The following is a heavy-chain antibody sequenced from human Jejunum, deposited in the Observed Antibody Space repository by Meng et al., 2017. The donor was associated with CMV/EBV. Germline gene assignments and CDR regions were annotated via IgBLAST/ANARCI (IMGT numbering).Heavy chain of an antibody. CDR3: AREIINLDRMDV. J-gene: IGHJ6*02. Sequence: ASVYTLSSYDINWVRQASGQGLEWMGGINPSSGNSGYAQKFQGRVTMTRNISINTAYMELSGLTSADTGVYYCAREIINLDRMDVWGQGTTVTVSS. V-gene: IGHV1-8*01. CDR2: INPSSGNS. CDR1: VYTLSSYD.